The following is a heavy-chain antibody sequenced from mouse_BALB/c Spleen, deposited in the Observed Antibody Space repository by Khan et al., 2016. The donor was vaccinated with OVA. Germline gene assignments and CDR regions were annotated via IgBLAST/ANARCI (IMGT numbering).Heavy chain of an antibody. V-gene: IGHV1-39*01. J-gene: IGHJ2*01. CDR2: IDPYFGDT. CDR1: GYSFTGYN. Sequence: VQLQQSGPELEKPGASVKISCKASGYSFTGYNMNWVKQSNGKSLEWIGNIDPYFGDTNYNQRFKGKATLTVGKSFSTASMQLKSLTSEDSAVYYGSREGNYYFDDWGQGTTLTVSS. CDR3: SREGNYYFDD. D-gene: IGHD2-1*01.